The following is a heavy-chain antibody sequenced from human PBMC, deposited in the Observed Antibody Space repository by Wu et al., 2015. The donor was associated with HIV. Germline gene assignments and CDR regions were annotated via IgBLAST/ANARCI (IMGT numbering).Heavy chain of an antibody. J-gene: IGHJ4*02. D-gene: IGHD3-22*01. CDR2: IIPRLGTT. CDR1: GGNEGGTFSSHP. CDR3: ARDMTYFYDSSGYYRLDY. V-gene: IGHV1-69*08. Sequence: VQLVQSGAEVKKPGSSVKVSCQIYGGNEGGTFSSHPISWVRQAPGKGLEWMGGIIPRLGTTNYAQIFEGRVTISADEMRTTAYMELTSLKSDDTAMYYCARDMTYFYDSSGYYRLDYWGQGTLITVTS.